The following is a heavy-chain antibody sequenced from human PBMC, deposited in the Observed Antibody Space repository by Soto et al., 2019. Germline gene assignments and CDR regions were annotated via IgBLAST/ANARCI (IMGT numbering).Heavy chain of an antibody. V-gene: IGHV3-72*01. D-gene: IGHD2-21*01. Sequence: GGSLRLSCAASGFTLSDHYMDWVRQAPGKGLEWVGRSRNKVKSYTTEYAASVNGRFTISRDDSENSLYLQMNSLRTEDSAVYYCARGGPGINYYWYTMDVCGQGTTVTVSS. CDR2: SRNKVKSYTT. CDR3: ARGGPGINYYWYTMDV. CDR1: GFTLSDHY. J-gene: IGHJ6*02.